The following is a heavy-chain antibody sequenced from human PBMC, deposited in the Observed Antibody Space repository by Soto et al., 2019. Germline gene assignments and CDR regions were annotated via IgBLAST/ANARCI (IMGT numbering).Heavy chain of an antibody. J-gene: IGHJ3*02. Sequence: GGSLRLSCAAAGFTFSSYWMSWVRQAPGKGLEWVANIKQDGSEKYYVDSVKGRFTISRDSAKNSLYLQMNSLRAEDTAVYYCASTTYYYGSGSYRGAFDIWGQGTMVTVSS. D-gene: IGHD3-10*01. CDR1: GFTFSSYW. V-gene: IGHV3-7*03. CDR2: IKQDGSEK. CDR3: ASTTYYYGSGSYRGAFDI.